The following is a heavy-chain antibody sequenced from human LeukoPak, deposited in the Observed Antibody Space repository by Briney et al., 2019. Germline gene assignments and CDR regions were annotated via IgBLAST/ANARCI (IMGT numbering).Heavy chain of an antibody. CDR1: GGSISSYY. J-gene: IGHJ6*03. V-gene: IGHV4-4*07. Sequence: PSETLSLTCTVSGGSISSYYWSWIRQPAGKGLDWIGRIYTSGSTNYNPSLKSRVTISVDTSKNQFSLKLSSVTAADTAVYYCARTLMVRGVIITGYYYYYYMDVWGKGTTVTISS. CDR3: ARTLMVRGVIITGYYYYYYMDV. D-gene: IGHD3-10*01. CDR2: IYTSGST.